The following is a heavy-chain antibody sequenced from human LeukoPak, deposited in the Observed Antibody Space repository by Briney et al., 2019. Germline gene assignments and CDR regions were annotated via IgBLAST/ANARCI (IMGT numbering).Heavy chain of an antibody. Sequence: ASVKVSCKTSRYTFTNFYIHWVRQAPGQGLEWMGIISPNSGTTTYAQEFQGRVTMTRDTSTSTVFMDLSSLRSEDMAVYYCATSGAYYGSFNYWGQGTLVTVSS. D-gene: IGHD1-26*01. J-gene: IGHJ4*02. CDR2: ISPNSGTT. V-gene: IGHV1-46*01. CDR1: RYTFTNFY. CDR3: ATSGAYYGSFNY.